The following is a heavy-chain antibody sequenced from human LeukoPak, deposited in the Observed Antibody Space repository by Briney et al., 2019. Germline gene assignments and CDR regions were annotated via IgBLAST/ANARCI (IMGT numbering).Heavy chain of an antibody. CDR3: ARGWNYAFRFDY. Sequence: GGSLRLSCAASGFSFSDYWMTWVRQAPGKGLEWLAHIKQDGSEKYYVDSIKGRFTISRDNAKNLAYLQMNSLRAEDTAVYYCARGWNYAFRFDYWGQGTLVTVSS. V-gene: IGHV3-7*01. CDR1: GFSFSDYW. D-gene: IGHD1-7*01. J-gene: IGHJ4*02. CDR2: IKQDGSEK.